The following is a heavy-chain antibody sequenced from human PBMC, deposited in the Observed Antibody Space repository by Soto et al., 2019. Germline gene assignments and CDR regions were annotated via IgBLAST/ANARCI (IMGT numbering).Heavy chain of an antibody. Sequence: GGSLRLSCAASGFTFGDYAMHWVRQAPGKGLEWVSGISWNSGSIGYADSVKGRFTISRDNAKNSLYLQMNSLRAEDTALYYCAKDSGYDSSGYPHDAFDIWGQGTMVTVSS. CDR2: ISWNSGSI. D-gene: IGHD3-22*01. CDR1: GFTFGDYA. CDR3: AKDSGYDSSGYPHDAFDI. J-gene: IGHJ3*02. V-gene: IGHV3-9*01.